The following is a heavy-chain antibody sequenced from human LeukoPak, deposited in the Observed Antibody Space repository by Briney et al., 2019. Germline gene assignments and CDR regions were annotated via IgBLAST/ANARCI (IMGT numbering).Heavy chain of an antibody. D-gene: IGHD1-26*01. Sequence: SEXLSLTCTVSGDSITSNSYYWAWIRQPPGTGLEWIGSIYYSGITSYNPSLKSRVTISVDTSKNQFSLKLSSVTAADTAVYYCARHSGKWGQGTLVTVSS. CDR2: IYYSGIT. J-gene: IGHJ4*02. CDR3: ARHSGK. CDR1: GDSITSNSYY. V-gene: IGHV4-39*01.